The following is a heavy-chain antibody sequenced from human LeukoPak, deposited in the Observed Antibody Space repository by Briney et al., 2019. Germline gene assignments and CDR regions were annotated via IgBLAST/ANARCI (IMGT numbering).Heavy chain of an antibody. Sequence: ASVKVSCKASGYTFTSYIIHWVRQAPGQRLQWMGCSNAGNGNTKHSQEFQGRVTITRDTSASIVYTQLSSLRSEDTAVYYCARGDCTIGFCPPDYYYMDVWGKGTTITVSS. CDR2: SNAGNGNT. V-gene: IGHV1-3*02. J-gene: IGHJ6*03. CDR1: GYTFTSYI. CDR3: ARGDCTIGFCPPDYYYMDV. D-gene: IGHD2-8*01.